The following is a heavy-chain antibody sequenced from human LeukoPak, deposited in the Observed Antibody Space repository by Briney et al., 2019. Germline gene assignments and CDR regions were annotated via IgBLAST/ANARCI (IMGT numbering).Heavy chain of an antibody. CDR3: ARARRIAAAS. Sequence: SETLSLTCAVYGGSLSGYYWSWIRQPPGNGLEWIGEINHSGSTNYNPSLKSRVTISVDTSKNQFSLKLSSVTAADTAVYYCARARRIAAASWGQGTLVTVSS. CDR1: GGSLSGYY. J-gene: IGHJ4*02. CDR2: INHSGST. V-gene: IGHV4-34*01. D-gene: IGHD6-13*01.